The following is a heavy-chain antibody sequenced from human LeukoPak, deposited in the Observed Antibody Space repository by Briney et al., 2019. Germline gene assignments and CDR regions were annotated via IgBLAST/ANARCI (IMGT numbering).Heavy chain of an antibody. CDR3: ARAQLNLLVDSGMDV. J-gene: IGHJ6*02. Sequence: SETLSLTCSVSGGSISTYYWSWIRQPPGKGLEWIGYIYYSGSTNYNPSLKSRVTISVDTSKNQFSLKLTSVTAADTAVYYCARAQLNLLVDSGMDVWGQGTPVTVSS. CDR2: IYYSGST. CDR1: GGSISTYY. D-gene: IGHD1-1*01. V-gene: IGHV4-59*01.